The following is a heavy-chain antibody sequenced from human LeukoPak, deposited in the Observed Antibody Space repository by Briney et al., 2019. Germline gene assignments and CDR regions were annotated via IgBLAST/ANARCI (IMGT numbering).Heavy chain of an antibody. Sequence: SETLSLTCAAYGGSFSGYYWSWIRQPPGKGLEWIGEINHSGSTNYNPSLKSRVTISVDTSKNQFSLKLSSVTAADTAVYYCARGGGGHYYWGQGTLVTVSS. CDR1: GGSFSGYY. CDR3: ARGGGGHYY. CDR2: INHSGST. J-gene: IGHJ4*02. V-gene: IGHV4-34*01. D-gene: IGHD1-26*01.